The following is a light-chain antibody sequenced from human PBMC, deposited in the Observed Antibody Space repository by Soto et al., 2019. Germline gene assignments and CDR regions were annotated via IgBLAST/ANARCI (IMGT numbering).Light chain of an antibody. CDR3: LQYGSSPWT. J-gene: IGKJ1*01. CDR2: DAS. V-gene: IGKV3-20*01. CDR1: QSVSSSY. Sequence: EIVLTQSPGTLSLSPGERATLSCRASQSVSSSYLAWYQQKPGQAPRLLIYDASRRATGIPERFSGSGSGTDFTLTISRLEPEDFAVYYCLQYGSSPWTFGQGTKVDIK.